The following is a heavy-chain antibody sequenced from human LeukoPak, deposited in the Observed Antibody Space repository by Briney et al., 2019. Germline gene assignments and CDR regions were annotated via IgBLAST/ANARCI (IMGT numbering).Heavy chain of an antibody. Sequence: SETLSLACTFSGGSISSYYWSWIRQPPGKGLEWIGYIYYSGSTNYNPSLKSRVTISVDTSKNQFSLKLSSVTAADTAVYYCARTSYDSSCNYRLFDYWGQGTLATVSS. V-gene: IGHV4-59*01. D-gene: IGHD3-22*01. CDR1: GGSISSYY. CDR2: IYYSGST. CDR3: ARTSYDSSCNYRLFDY. J-gene: IGHJ4*02.